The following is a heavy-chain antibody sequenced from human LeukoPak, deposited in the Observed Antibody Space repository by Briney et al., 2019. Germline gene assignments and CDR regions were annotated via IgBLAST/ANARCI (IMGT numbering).Heavy chain of an antibody. J-gene: IGHJ4*02. Sequence: GGSLRLACAASGFTFSSYAMSSVRQAPGKGLEWVSAISGSGGSTYYADSVKGRFTISRDNSKNTLYLQMNSLRAEDTAVYYCAPVSGPVYFSYWGQGTLVTVSS. V-gene: IGHV3-23*01. D-gene: IGHD3-3*01. CDR1: GFTFSSYA. CDR3: APVSGPVYFSY. CDR2: ISGSGGST.